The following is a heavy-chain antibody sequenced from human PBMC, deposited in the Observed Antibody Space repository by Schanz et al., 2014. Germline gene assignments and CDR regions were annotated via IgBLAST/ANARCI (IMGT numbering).Heavy chain of an antibody. CDR1: GFTFSSYA. CDR3: VRDSFFAFDY. Sequence: EVQLLESGGGLVQPGGSLRLSCAASGFTFSSYAMSWVRQAPGKGLEWVSYVSRSTPDIYYADSVKGRFTMSRDNAKNSVFLQTNSLRAEDTAVYYCVRDSFFAFDYWGQGTLVTVSS. CDR2: VSRSTPDI. J-gene: IGHJ4*02. D-gene: IGHD3-3*01. V-gene: IGHV3-48*01.